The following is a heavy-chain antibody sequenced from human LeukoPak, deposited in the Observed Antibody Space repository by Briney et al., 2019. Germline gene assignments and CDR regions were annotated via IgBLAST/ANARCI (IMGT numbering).Heavy chain of an antibody. CDR3: ARHYYDSGGYFDY. V-gene: IGHV4-59*08. D-gene: IGHD3-22*01. Sequence: SETLSLTCTVSGGSISSYYCSWIRQPPGKGLEWIGYIYYSGSTNYNPSLMSRVTISVDTSKNQFSLKLSSVTAADTAVYYCARHYYDSGGYFDYWGQGTLVTVSS. CDR2: IYYSGST. CDR1: GGSISSYY. J-gene: IGHJ4*02.